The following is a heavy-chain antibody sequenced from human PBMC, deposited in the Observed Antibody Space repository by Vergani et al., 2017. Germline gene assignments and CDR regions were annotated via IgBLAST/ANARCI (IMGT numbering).Heavy chain of an antibody. D-gene: IGHD4-23*01. CDR2: IRYDGSNK. Sequence: VQLVESGGGVVQPGGSLRPSCAAPGLPFSSYGMHWVRQVPGKGMEWVAFIRYDGSNKYYADSLKGRFTISRGNSKNTLYLQMNSLRAEDTAVYYCAKGLRWSYFYYWSQGSLVTVSS. V-gene: IGHV3-30*02. CDR3: AKGLRWSYFYY. J-gene: IGHJ4*02. CDR1: GLPFSSYG.